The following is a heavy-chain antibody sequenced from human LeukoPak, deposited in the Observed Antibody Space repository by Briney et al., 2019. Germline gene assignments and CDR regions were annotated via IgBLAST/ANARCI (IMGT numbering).Heavy chain of an antibody. V-gene: IGHV4-34*01. CDR3: ARVEGSSWYVSPPYFDY. J-gene: IGHJ4*02. Sequence: SETLSLTCAVYGGSFSGYYWSWIRQPPGKGLEWIGEINHSGSTNYNPSLKSRVTISVDTSKNQFSLKLSSVTAADTAVYYCARVEGSSWYVSPPYFDYWGQGTLVTVSS. CDR1: GGSFSGYY. CDR2: INHSGST. D-gene: IGHD6-13*01.